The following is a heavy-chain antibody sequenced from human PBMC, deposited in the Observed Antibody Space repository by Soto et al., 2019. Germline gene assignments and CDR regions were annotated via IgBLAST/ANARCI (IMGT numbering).Heavy chain of an antibody. Sequence: PSETLSLTCTVSGGSISNANYYWSWIRHHPGKGLEWIGYIYCTGTTYYSPSLESRVAISVDTSQNQFSLKLGAVTAAATAVYFCARASIPRCVDRSCHSLFVRWGQGTLVTFSS. J-gene: IGHJ4*02. CDR1: GGSISNANYY. V-gene: IGHV4-31*03. D-gene: IGHD2-15*01. CDR3: ARASIPRCVDRSCHSLFVR. CDR2: IYCTGTT.